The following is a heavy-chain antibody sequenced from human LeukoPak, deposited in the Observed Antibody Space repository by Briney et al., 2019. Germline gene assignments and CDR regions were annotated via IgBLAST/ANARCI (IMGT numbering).Heavy chain of an antibody. J-gene: IGHJ4*02. D-gene: IGHD3-3*01. V-gene: IGHV5-51*01. CDR1: GSIFTSYW. CDR3: ARQSQYYDFWSGYYFFDY. Sequence: GASLKISCKGSGSIFTSYWIGWVRQLPGKGLEWMGIIYPGDSDTRYSPSFQGQVTISADKSISTAYLQWSSLKASDTAMYYCARQSQYYDFWSGYYFFDYWGQGTLVTVSS. CDR2: IYPGDSDT.